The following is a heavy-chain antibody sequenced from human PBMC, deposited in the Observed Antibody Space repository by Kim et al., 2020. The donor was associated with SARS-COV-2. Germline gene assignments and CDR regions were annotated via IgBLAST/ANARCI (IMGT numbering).Heavy chain of an antibody. CDR3: ARGYYSDSSGRFDY. D-gene: IGHD3-22*01. J-gene: IGHJ4*02. Sequence: SETLSLTCAVYGGSFSGYYWSWIRQPPGKGLEWIGEINHSGSTNYNPSLKSRVTISVDTSKNQFSLKLSSVTAADTAVYYCARGYYSDSSGRFDYWGQGT. CDR2: INHSGST. CDR1: GGSFSGYY. V-gene: IGHV4-34*01.